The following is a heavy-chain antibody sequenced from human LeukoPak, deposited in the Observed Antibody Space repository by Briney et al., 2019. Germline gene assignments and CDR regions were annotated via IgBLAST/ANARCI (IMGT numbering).Heavy chain of an antibody. J-gene: IGHJ3*02. V-gene: IGHV3-48*01. CDR3: ARPLGYCSSTASCAFDI. CDR1: GFTFSSYS. CDR2: ISSSSSTI. D-gene: IGHD2-2*01. Sequence: PGGSLRLSCAASGFTFSSYSMNWVRQAPGKGLEWVSYISSSSSTIYYADSVKGRFTISRDNAKNSLYLQMNSLRAEDTAVYYCARPLGYCSSTASCAFDIWGQGTMVTVSS.